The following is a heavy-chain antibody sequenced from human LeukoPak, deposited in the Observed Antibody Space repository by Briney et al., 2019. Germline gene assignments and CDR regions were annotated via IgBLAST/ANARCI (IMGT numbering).Heavy chain of an antibody. D-gene: IGHD3-10*01. CDR2: INPNRGGT. CDR3: ARGVWFGELYYFDY. V-gene: IGHV1-2*02. J-gene: IGHJ4*02. CDR1: GYTFIDYF. Sequence: ASVKVSCKASGYTFIDYFIHWVRQAPGQGLEWMGRINPNRGGTSYAQKFHGRVTMTRDTSISTAYMELSRLRSDDTAVYYCARGVWFGELYYFDYWGQETLVTVSS.